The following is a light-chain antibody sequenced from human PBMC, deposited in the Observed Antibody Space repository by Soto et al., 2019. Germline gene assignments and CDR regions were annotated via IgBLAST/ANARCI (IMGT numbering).Light chain of an antibody. CDR2: AAS. Sequence: AIQVTQSQSSLSASVGYRVTITCRATQGYSSDLGWYQQKPGKAPKLLIYAASDLKAEVPSRFSGSGSGKDFTHTISILQAEDFATYYCLQYHDFQCTFGQGTKLEIK. CDR1: QGYSSD. CDR3: LQYHDFQCT. J-gene: IGKJ2*02. V-gene: IGKV1-6*01.